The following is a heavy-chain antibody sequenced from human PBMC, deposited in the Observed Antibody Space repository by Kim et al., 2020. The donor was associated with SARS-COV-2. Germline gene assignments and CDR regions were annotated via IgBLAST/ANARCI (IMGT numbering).Heavy chain of an antibody. CDR1: GYTFTSYA. J-gene: IGHJ3*02. D-gene: IGHD3-9*01. CDR2: INTNTGNP. CDR3: ARDLAPDYDILTGRIYDAFDI. Sequence: ASVKVSCKASGYTFTSYAMNWVRQAPGQGLEWMGWINTNTGNPTYAQGFTGRFVFSLDTSVSTAYLQISSLKAEDTAVYYCARDLAPDYDILTGRIYDAFDIWGQGTMVTVSS. V-gene: IGHV7-4-1*02.